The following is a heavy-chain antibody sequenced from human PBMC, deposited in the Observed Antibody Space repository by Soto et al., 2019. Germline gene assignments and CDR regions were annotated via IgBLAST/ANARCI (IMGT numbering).Heavy chain of an antibody. V-gene: IGHV3-30-3*01. CDR2: ISYDGSNK. CDR1: GFTFSSYA. J-gene: IGHJ4*02. CDR3: ASTKGRYCISTSCHDY. Sequence: QVQLVESGGGVVQPGRSLRLSCAASGFTFSSYAMHWVRQAPGKGLEWVVVISYDGSNKYYADSVKGRFTISRDNSKNTLYLQMNSLRAEDTAVYYCASTKGRYCISTSCHDYWGQGTLVTVSS. D-gene: IGHD2-2*01.